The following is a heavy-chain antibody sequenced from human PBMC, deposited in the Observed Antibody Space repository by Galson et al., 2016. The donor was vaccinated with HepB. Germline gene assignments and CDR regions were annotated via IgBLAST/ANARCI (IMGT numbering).Heavy chain of an antibody. J-gene: IGHJ3*01. CDR2: IRQDGNEK. Sequence: SLRLSCAASGFSFTNHWMTCVRQAPGKGLEWVANIRQDGNEKYHAEFVRGRFTISRDNAKNSLYLQMSGLRPEDTAVYYCARDSGYCSGGSCYGDAFDVWGQGAMVTVSS. CDR3: ARDSGYCSGGSCYGDAFDV. D-gene: IGHD2-15*01. CDR1: GFSFTNHW. V-gene: IGHV3-7*01.